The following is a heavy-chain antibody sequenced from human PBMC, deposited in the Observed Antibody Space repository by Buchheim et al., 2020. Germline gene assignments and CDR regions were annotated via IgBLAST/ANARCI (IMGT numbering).Heavy chain of an antibody. CDR1: GYTFTSYD. V-gene: IGHV1-8*01. D-gene: IGHD2-15*01. J-gene: IGHJ6*02. CDR2: MNPNSGNT. Sequence: QVQLVQSGAEVKKPGASVKVSCKASGYTFTSYDINWVRQATGQGLEWMGWMNPNSGNTGYAQKFQGRVTMTRNTSISTAYMELSSLRSEDTAVYYCARDRRLVVAAPYYYYGMDVWGQGTT. CDR3: ARDRRLVVAAPYYYYGMDV.